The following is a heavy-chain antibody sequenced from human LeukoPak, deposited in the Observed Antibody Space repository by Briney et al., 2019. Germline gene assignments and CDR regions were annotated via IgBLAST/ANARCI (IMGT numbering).Heavy chain of an antibody. J-gene: IGHJ5*02. CDR3: ARTYMTSARFDP. D-gene: IGHD2-21*02. V-gene: IGHV4-31*03. CDR2: IHYTGST. Sequence: SETLSLTCTVSGGSISSGGYYWRWIRQHPGKGLGWIGYIHYTGSTYYNASLKSRVTISVDTSKNQFSLKLSSVTAADTAVYYRARTYMTSARFDPWGQGTLVTVSS. CDR1: GGSISSGGYY.